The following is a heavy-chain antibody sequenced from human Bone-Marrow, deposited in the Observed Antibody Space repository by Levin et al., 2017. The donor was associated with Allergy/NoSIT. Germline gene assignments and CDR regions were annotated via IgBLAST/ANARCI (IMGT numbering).Heavy chain of an antibody. Sequence: GGSLRLSCAASGLAFSSYAMSWVRQSPGKGLEWVSAISGSGDKTYYADSVKGRFAISRDNSKNTLFLQMNSLRGEDTAVYYCAKADSSGFYDAFDIWGQGTMVTVSS. D-gene: IGHD3-22*01. V-gene: IGHV3-23*01. CDR3: AKADSSGFYDAFDI. CDR1: GLAFSSYA. J-gene: IGHJ3*02. CDR2: ISGSGDKT.